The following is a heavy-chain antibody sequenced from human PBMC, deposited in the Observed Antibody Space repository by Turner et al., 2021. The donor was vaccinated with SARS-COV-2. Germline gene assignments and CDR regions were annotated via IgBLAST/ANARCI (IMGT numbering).Heavy chain of an antibody. V-gene: IGHV4-59*01. J-gene: IGHJ6*02. CDR2: IYYSGST. D-gene: IGHD2-15*01. Sequence: QVQLQESGPGLVGPSETLSLTCTVSGGSISSYYWSWIRQPPGKGLEWIAYIYYSGSTNYNPSLKSRVTISLDTSKNQFSLKLSSVTAADTAVYYCARDGCSGAGCYPDYYYGMDVWGQGTTVTVSS. CDR3: ARDGCSGAGCYPDYYYGMDV. CDR1: GGSISSYY.